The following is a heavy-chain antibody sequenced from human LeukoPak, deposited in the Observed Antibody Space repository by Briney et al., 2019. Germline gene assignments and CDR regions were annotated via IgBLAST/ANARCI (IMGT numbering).Heavy chain of an antibody. CDR1: GYTFTSYA. CDR2: INAGNGNT. Sequence: ASVKVSCKASGYTFTSYAMHWVRQAPGQRLEWMGWINAGNGNTKYSQKFQGRVTMTRDTSTSTVYMELSSLRSEDTAVYYCARDVINYDFWSGYYFDYWGQGTLVTVSS. J-gene: IGHJ4*02. V-gene: IGHV1-3*01. CDR3: ARDVINYDFWSGYYFDY. D-gene: IGHD3-3*01.